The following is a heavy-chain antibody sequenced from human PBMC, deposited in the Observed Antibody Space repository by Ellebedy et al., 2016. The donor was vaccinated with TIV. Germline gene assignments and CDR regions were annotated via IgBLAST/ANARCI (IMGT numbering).Heavy chain of an antibody. J-gene: IGHJ4*02. V-gene: IGHV4-34*01. D-gene: IGHD5-12*01. Sequence: MPGGSLRLSCAVYDGSFSNYYWNWIRQPPGKGLEWIGEINHSGSTNYNPSLKSRVTISVDMSKNQFSLKLSSVTAADTAVYYCAGGAKWISYYFDYWGQGTLVTVSS. CDR1: DGSFSNYY. CDR2: INHSGST. CDR3: AGGAKWISYYFDY.